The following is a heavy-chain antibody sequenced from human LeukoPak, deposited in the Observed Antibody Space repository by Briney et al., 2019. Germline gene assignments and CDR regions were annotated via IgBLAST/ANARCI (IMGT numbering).Heavy chain of an antibody. CDR1: VGSISSYY. V-gene: IGHV4-59*01. Sequence: SETLSLTCADSVGSISSYYMNWVRQPPGKGLEWIGYIYYSGSTNYNPSLKSRVTISVDTSKNQFSLKLSSVTAADTAVYYSARASVRAQYHLYYLGQGTLVTVSS. CDR3: ARASVRAQYHLYY. CDR2: IYYSGST. D-gene: IGHD1-14*01. J-gene: IGHJ4*02.